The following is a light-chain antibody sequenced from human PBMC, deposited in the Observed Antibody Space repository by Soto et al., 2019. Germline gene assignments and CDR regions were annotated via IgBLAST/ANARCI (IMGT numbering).Light chain of an antibody. J-gene: IGKJ1*01. V-gene: IGKV3-20*01. CDR1: QSVSSYY. Sequence: EIVLTQSPGTLSLSPGERATLSCRASQSVSSYYLAWYQQKPGQAPRLLIYAASSRATGIPDRFRGGGSGTDFTLTISRLEPEDFAVYYCQQGGSSPWTFGQGTKGEIK. CDR2: AAS. CDR3: QQGGSSPWT.